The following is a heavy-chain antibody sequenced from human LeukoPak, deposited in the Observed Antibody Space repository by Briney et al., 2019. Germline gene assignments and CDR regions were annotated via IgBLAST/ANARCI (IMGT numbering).Heavy chain of an antibody. D-gene: IGHD6-19*01. V-gene: IGHV3-23*01. CDR2: ISGSGDST. J-gene: IGHJ4*02. Sequence: GGSLRLSRAVSGFTFSSYAMSWVRQAPGKGLEWVSGISGSGDSTSYADSVKGRFSVSRDNSKSTLYLQMNSLRAEDTALYYCARNISSGWYVDYWGPGTLVTVSS. CDR3: ARNISSGWYVDY. CDR1: GFTFSSYA.